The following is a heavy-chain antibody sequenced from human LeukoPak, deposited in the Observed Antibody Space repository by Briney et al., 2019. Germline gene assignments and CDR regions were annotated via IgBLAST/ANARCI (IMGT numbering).Heavy chain of an antibody. CDR2: IIPIFGTA. CDR1: GGTFSRYA. D-gene: IGHD3-10*01. Sequence: GASVKLSCNASGGTFSRYAISWVRQAPGQGLEWMERIIPIFGTANYAQKFQGRVTITADKSTSTAYMELSSLRSEDTAVYYCARDPSGSYRFDYWGQGTLVTVSS. J-gene: IGHJ4*02. CDR3: ARDPSGSYRFDY. V-gene: IGHV1-69*06.